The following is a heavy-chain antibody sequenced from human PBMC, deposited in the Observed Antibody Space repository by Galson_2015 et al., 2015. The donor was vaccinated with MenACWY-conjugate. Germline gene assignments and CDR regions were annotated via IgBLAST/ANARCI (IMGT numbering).Heavy chain of an antibody. CDR3: ARDRNYDILTAGGGMDV. CDR2: ISYDGSNK. Sequence: SLRLSCAASGFTFSSYAMHWVRQAPGKGLEWVAVISYDGSNKYYADSVKGRFTISRHNSKNTLYLQMNSLRAEDTAVYYCARDRNYDILTAGGGMDVWGQGTTVTVSS. CDR1: GFTFSSYA. D-gene: IGHD3-9*01. V-gene: IGHV3-30*14. J-gene: IGHJ6*02.